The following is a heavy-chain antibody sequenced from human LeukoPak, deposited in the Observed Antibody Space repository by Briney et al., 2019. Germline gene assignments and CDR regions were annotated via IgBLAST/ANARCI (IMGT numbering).Heavy chain of an antibody. J-gene: IGHJ4*02. CDR1: GGSFSDYY. CDR2: INHSGIT. D-gene: IGHD4-23*01. V-gene: IGHV4-34*01. CDR3: AREPLTTVVTPFDS. Sequence: SETLSLTCALSGGSFSDYYWSWIRQPPGKGLEWIGEINHSGITNYNPSLKSRVSISADTSKNQFSLKLNSVTAADTAVYYCAREPLTTVVTPFDSWGQGTLVTVSS.